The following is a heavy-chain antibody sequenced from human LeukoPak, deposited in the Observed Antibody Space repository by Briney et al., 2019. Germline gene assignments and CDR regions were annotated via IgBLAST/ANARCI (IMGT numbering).Heavy chain of an antibody. CDR3: ARDNGRGFLEWFDY. J-gene: IGHJ4*02. Sequence: GGSLRLSCAASGFTFSSYSMNWVRQAPGKGLEWVSSISSSSSYIYYADSVKGRFTISRDNAKNSLYLQMNSLRAEDTAVYYCARDNGRGFLEWFDYWGQGTLVTVSS. V-gene: IGHV3-21*01. CDR2: ISSSSSYI. D-gene: IGHD3-3*01. CDR1: GFTFSSYS.